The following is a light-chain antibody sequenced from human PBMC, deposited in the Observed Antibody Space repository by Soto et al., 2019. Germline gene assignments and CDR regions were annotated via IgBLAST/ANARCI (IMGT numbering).Light chain of an antibody. CDR2: DAS. CDR3: QHNNEWPPL. J-gene: IGKJ1*01. CDR1: QSVSSN. V-gene: IGKV3-15*01. Sequence: EIVMTQSPATLSVSPGERATLSCRASQSVSSNLAWYQQKPGQAPRLLIYDASTRATGIPARFSGSGSGTEFTLTISSLQSEDFAVYFCQHNNEWPPLFGQGTKVDIK.